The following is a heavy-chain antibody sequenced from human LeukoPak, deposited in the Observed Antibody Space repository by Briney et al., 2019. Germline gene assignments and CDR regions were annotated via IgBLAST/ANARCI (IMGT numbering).Heavy chain of an antibody. Sequence: GGSLRLSCAASGFTFSSYWMHWVRQAPGKGLVWVSRINSDGSSTSYADSVKGRFTISRDDAKNSLYLQMNSLRTEDTAIYYCTTPGEEQWLVAEAFDIWGQGTMVTVSS. J-gene: IGHJ3*02. D-gene: IGHD6-19*01. V-gene: IGHV3-74*01. CDR2: INSDGSST. CDR3: TTPGEEQWLVAEAFDI. CDR1: GFTFSSYW.